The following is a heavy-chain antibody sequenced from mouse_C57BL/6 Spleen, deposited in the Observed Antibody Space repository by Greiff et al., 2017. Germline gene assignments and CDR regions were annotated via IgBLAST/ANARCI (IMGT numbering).Heavy chain of an antibody. J-gene: IGHJ3*01. D-gene: IGHD2-4*01. V-gene: IGHV14-4*01. Sequence: EVQLQQPGAELVRPGSSVKLSCKASGYTFTSYWMDWVKQRPEQGLEWIGWIDPENGDTEYASKFQGKATITADTSSNTAYLQLSSLTSEDTAVYYCTGGLRRGFAYWGQGTLVTVSA. CDR1: GYTFTSYW. CDR3: TGGLRRGFAY. CDR2: IDPENGDT.